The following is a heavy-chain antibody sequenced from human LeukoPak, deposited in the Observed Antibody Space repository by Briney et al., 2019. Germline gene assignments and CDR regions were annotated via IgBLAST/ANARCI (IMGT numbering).Heavy chain of an antibody. CDR2: FDPEDGET. CDR1: GYTLTELS. J-gene: IGHJ5*02. Sequence: VASVKVSCKVSGYTLTELSMHWVRQAPGKGLEWMGGFDPEDGETIYAQKFQGRVTMTEDTSTDTAYMELSSLRSEDTAVYYCATVRALYYYDSRGPNWFDPWGQGTLVTVSS. V-gene: IGHV1-24*01. D-gene: IGHD3-22*01. CDR3: ATVRALYYYDSRGPNWFDP.